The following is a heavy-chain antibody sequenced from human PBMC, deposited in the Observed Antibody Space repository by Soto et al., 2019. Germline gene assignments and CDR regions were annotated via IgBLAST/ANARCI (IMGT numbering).Heavy chain of an antibody. CDR2: ISDDGFNT. Sequence: QVQLVESGGAVVQPGRSLRLSCAASGFTFSSYALHWVRQAPGKGLEWVAVISDDGFNTYYKDSVKGRFTISRDNSKNTGHLEMSTLRPEDTAVYYCAKIDATQTARAFGVVMQKRYFHYQSDMDVWGQGTTVTVSS. V-gene: IGHV3-30*18. CDR1: GFTFSSYA. J-gene: IGHJ6*02. CDR3: AKIDATQTARAFGVVMQKRYFHYQSDMDV. D-gene: IGHD3-3*01.